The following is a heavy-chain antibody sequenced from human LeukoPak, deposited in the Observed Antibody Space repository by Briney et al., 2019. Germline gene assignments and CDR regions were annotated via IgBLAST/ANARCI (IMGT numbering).Heavy chain of an antibody. CDR2: ISGSGGST. D-gene: IGHD4-17*01. CDR1: GFTFTSYA. J-gene: IGHJ4*02. Sequence: PGGSLRLSCAAPGFTFTSYAMSWVPQAPGKGLEWVSAISGSGGSTYYADSVKGRFTISRDNSKTTLYLQMNSLRAEDTAVYYCAKEYGDYGRLDYWGQGILVTVSS. CDR3: AKEYGDYGRLDY. V-gene: IGHV3-23*01.